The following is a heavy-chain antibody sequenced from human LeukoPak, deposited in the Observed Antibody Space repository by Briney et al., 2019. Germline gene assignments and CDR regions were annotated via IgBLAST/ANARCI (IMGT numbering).Heavy chain of an antibody. CDR2: IFHKGYT. Sequence: PSETLSLTCAVSDDSITDYYWSWIRQPPGKGLEWVGYIFHKGYTNYNPSLKSRVTISVDTSKKQFSLTLKSVTAADTAVYYCASTPLSDLDVWGQGTTGIVTS. CDR3: ASTPLSDLDV. V-gene: IGHV4-59*01. J-gene: IGHJ6*02. D-gene: IGHD3-3*01. CDR1: DDSITDYY.